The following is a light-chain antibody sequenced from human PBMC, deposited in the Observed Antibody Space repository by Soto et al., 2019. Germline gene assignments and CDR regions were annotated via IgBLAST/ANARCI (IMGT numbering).Light chain of an antibody. J-gene: IGKJ4*01. CDR3: QQTNNFPLT. V-gene: IGKV1-12*01. CDR2: AGS. CDR1: QDVRNW. Sequence: DIQMTQSPSSVSASVGDRVTITCRASQDVRNWVAWYQQTPGKAPELLMFAGSRLQSGVPSRFSGTGSGTDFTLTISSLQPEDFATYFCQQTNNFPLTFRGGTKVEIK.